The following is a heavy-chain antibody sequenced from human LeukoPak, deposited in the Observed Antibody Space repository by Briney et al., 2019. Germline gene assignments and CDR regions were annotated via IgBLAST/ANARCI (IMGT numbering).Heavy chain of an antibody. D-gene: IGHD5-24*01. CDR1: GFPFSSYW. V-gene: IGHV3-7*04. CDR2: IKQDGSKK. J-gene: IGHJ4*02. Sequence: GSLKLSCVASGFPFSSYWMAWVRQAPGKGLEWVANIKQDGSKKSYVDSVKGRFTISRDNAKNSLYLQMNSLRAEDTAIYYCTRVGYIDEGIDYWGQGTLVTVSS. CDR3: TRVGYIDEGIDY.